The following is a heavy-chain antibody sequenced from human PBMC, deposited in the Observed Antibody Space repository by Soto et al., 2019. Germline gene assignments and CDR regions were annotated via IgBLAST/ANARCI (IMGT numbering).Heavy chain of an antibody. Sequence: GGSLRLSCAASGFTFSSYAMSWVRQAPGKGLEWVSAISGSGGSTYYADSVKGRFTISRDNSKNTLYLQMNSLRAEDTAVYYCAKESSASGSYFLYYFDYWGQGTLVTVSS. CDR3: AKESSASGSYFLYYFDY. J-gene: IGHJ4*02. D-gene: IGHD3-10*01. V-gene: IGHV3-23*01. CDR2: ISGSGGST. CDR1: GFTFSSYA.